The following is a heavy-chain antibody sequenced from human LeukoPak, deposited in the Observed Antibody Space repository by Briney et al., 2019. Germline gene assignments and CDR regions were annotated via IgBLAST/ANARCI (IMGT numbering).Heavy chain of an antibody. Sequence: SETLSLTCTVSGSSISSYYWSWIRQPPGKGLEWIGYIYYSGSTNYNPSLKSRVTISVDTSKNQFSLKLSSVTAADTAVYYCARHRGIVGANDAFDIWGQGTMVTVSS. D-gene: IGHD1-26*01. CDR3: ARHRGIVGANDAFDI. V-gene: IGHV4-59*08. CDR1: GSSISSYY. J-gene: IGHJ3*02. CDR2: IYYSGST.